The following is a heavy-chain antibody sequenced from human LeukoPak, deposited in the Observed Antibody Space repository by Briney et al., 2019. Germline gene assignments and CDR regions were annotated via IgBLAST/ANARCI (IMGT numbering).Heavy chain of an antibody. CDR3: ARDERFEYSSSSYAFDI. J-gene: IGHJ3*02. V-gene: IGHV3-66*02. CDR1: GFTVSSNY. Sequence: GGSLRLSCAASGFTVSSNYMSWVRQAPAKGLEWVSVIYSGGSTYYADSVKGRFTISRDNSKNTLYLQMNSLRAEDTAVYYCARDERFEYSSSSYAFDIWGQGTMVTVSS. CDR2: IYSGGST. D-gene: IGHD6-6*01.